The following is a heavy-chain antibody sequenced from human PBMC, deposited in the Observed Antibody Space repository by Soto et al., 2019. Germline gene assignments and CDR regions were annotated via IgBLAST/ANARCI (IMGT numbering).Heavy chain of an antibody. V-gene: IGHV4-39*02. Sequence: SETLSLTCSVSGGSINSKSYFWGWIRQTPGKGLEWIASINYVGKTYYSQSLKSRLAISVDTSKNQLSLRLSSVTAADTAVYYCARDRYGGFDYWGLGTLVTVSS. CDR2: INYVGKT. D-gene: IGHD3-9*01. CDR1: GGSINSKSYF. CDR3: ARDRYGGFDY. J-gene: IGHJ4*02.